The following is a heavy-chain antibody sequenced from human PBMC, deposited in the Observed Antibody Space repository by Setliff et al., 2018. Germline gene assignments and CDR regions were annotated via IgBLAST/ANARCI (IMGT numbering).Heavy chain of an antibody. J-gene: IGHJ3*01. D-gene: IGHD4-4*01. Sequence: ASVKVSCKASGGTFSNYDIRWVRQAPGQGLEWMGWMSVYAQKFQGRVTMTTDTPTSTAYMELRSLRSDDTAVYYCATDHYNRFDVWGQGTMVTVSS. CDR2: MSV. CDR1: GGTFSNYD. CDR3: ATDHYNRFDV. V-gene: IGHV1-18*01.